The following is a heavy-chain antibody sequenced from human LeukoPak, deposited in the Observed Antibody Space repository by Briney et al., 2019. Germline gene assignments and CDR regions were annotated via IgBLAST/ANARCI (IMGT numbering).Heavy chain of an antibody. CDR1: GFTFSKAW. D-gene: IGHD2-2*01. Sequence: PGGSLRLSCAASGFTFSKAWMNWVRQAPGKGLEWVSYIGRSSSPIYYADSVKGRFTISRDNAKNSLYLQMNGLRAEDTAVYYCARGPSSQFRTDYWGQGTLVTVS. CDR2: IGRSSSPI. CDR3: ARGPSSQFRTDY. J-gene: IGHJ4*02. V-gene: IGHV3-48*01.